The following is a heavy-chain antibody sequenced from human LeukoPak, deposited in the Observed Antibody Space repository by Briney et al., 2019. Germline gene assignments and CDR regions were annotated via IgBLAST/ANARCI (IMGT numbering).Heavy chain of an antibody. V-gene: IGHV4-39*07. D-gene: IGHD3-22*01. CDR1: SGSISSDNHY. CDR2: IYHSGST. Sequence: NASETLSLTCTVSSGSISSDNHYWGWIRQPPGKGLEWIACIYHSGSTYYNPSLKSRVTISVDTSKNQFSLKLSSVTAADTAVYYCARANYYDSSGYSRGAFDIWGQGTMVTVSS. CDR3: ARANYYDSSGYSRGAFDI. J-gene: IGHJ3*02.